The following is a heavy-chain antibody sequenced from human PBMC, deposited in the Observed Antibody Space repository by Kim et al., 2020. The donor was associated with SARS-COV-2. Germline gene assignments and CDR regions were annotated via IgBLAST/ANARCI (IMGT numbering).Heavy chain of an antibody. CDR3: AKDPPLYYYGSGSSPNWFDP. J-gene: IGHJ5*02. Sequence: RFTISRDNSKNTLYLQMNSLRAEDTAVYYCAKDPPLYYYGSGSSPNWFDPWGQGTLVTVSS. V-gene: IGHV3-23*01. D-gene: IGHD3-10*01.